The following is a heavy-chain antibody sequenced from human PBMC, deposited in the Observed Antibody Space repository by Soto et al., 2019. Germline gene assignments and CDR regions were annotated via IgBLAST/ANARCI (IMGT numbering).Heavy chain of an antibody. D-gene: IGHD2-21*01. CDR3: ARDGVVATEGTPVEP. J-gene: IGHJ5*02. CDR2: IYHSGST. CDR1: GGSISSGGNS. Sequence: SETLSLTCAVSGGSISSGGNSWSWIRRPPGKALEWIGYIYHSGSTYYNPSLKSRVSISADTSTSTAYMEPRSLRSDDTAVYYCARDGVVATEGTPVEPWGQGTLVTVSS. V-gene: IGHV4-30-2*01.